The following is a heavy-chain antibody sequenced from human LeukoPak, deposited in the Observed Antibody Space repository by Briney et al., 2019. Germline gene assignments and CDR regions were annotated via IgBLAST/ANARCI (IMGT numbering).Heavy chain of an antibody. D-gene: IGHD5-12*01. V-gene: IGHV3-49*03. CDR1: GFTFGDYA. Sequence: PGGSLRLSCTASGFTFGDYAMSWFRQAPGKGLEWVGFIRSKAYGGTTEYAASVKGRFTISRDDSKSIAYLQMNSLKTEDTAVYYCTRAGYSGYIWVYGYYFDYWGQGTLVTVSS. CDR3: TRAGYSGYIWVYGYYFDY. J-gene: IGHJ4*02. CDR2: IRSKAYGGTT.